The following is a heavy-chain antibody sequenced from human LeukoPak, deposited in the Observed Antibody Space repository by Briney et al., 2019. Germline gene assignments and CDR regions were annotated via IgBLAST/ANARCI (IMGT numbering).Heavy chain of an antibody. Sequence: GGSLRLSCAASGFTFSSYTMSWVRQAPGKGLEWVSAISDSGASTYYADSVKGRFTISRDNSKNPLFLQMNSLRAEDTAVYYCAKDRVVGSTYYFDYWGQGTLVTVSS. CDR2: ISDSGAST. CDR3: AKDRVVGSTYYFDY. J-gene: IGHJ4*02. D-gene: IGHD1-26*01. V-gene: IGHV3-23*01. CDR1: GFTFSSYT.